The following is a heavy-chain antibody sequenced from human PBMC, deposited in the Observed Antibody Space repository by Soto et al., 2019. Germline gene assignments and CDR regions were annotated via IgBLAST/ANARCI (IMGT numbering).Heavy chain of an antibody. CDR1: GYTFTSYD. Sequence: ASVKVSCKASGYTFTSYDINWVLQATGEGLEWMGWMNPNSGNTGYAQKFQGRVTMTRNTSISTAYMELSSLRSEDTAVYYCARGQLRFLEWLLSDFGYWGQGTLVTVSS. J-gene: IGHJ4*02. D-gene: IGHD3-3*01. CDR3: ARGQLRFLEWLLSDFGY. V-gene: IGHV1-8*01. CDR2: MNPNSGNT.